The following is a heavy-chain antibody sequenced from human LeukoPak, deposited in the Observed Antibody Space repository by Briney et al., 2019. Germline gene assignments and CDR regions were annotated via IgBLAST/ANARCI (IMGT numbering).Heavy chain of an antibody. J-gene: IGHJ5*02. CDR2: ISSSSSYI. Sequence: GGSLRLSCAASGFTFSSYSMNWVRQAPGKGLEMVSSISSSSSYIYYADSVKGRFTISRDNAKNSLYLQMNSLRAEDTAVYYCARDRIAAAGTVDWFDPWGQGTLVTVSS. CDR3: ARDRIAAAGTVDWFDP. D-gene: IGHD6-13*01. CDR1: GFTFSSYS. V-gene: IGHV3-21*01.